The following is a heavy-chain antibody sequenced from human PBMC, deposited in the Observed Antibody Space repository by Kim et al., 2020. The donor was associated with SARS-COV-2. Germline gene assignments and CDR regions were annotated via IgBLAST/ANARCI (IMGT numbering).Heavy chain of an antibody. J-gene: IGHJ6*02. V-gene: IGHV3-23*01. CDR3: AKEVYYGSGENYYYGMDV. CDR1: GFTFSSYA. CDR2: ISGSGGST. Sequence: GGSLRLSCAASGFTFSSYAMSWVRQAPGKGLEWVSAISGSGGSTYYADSVKGRFTISRDNSKNTLYLQMNSLRAEDTAVYYCAKEVYYGSGENYYYGMDVWGQGTPVTVSS. D-gene: IGHD3-10*01.